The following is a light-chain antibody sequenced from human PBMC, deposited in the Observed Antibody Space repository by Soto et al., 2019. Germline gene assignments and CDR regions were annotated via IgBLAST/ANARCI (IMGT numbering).Light chain of an antibody. Sequence: DIQMTQSPSSLSASVGDRVTITCRASQTISTYLNLYQQKPGKAPKLLIYAASSLQSGVPSRFSGSGSGTDFTLTISSLQPEDFAIYYCQQSHGIPYTFGQGTKLEIK. CDR2: AAS. V-gene: IGKV1-39*01. J-gene: IGKJ2*01. CDR1: QTISTY. CDR3: QQSHGIPYT.